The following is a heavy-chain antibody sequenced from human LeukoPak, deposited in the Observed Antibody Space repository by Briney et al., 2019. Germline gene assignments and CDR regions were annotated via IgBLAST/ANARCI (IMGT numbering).Heavy chain of an antibody. Sequence: GGSLRLSCAASGFTFSSYGMHWVRQAPGKGLEWVAVISYDGSNKYYADSVKGRFTISRDNAKNTLYLQMNSLRAEDTAVYYCTRDWRNLGYDYWGQGTLVTVSS. CDR3: TRDWRNLGYDY. J-gene: IGHJ4*02. D-gene: IGHD5-12*01. CDR2: ISYDGSNK. CDR1: GFTFSSYG. V-gene: IGHV3-30*03.